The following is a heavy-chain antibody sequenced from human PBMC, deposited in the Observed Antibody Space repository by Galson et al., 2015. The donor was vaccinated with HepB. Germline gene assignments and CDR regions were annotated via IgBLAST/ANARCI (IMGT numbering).Heavy chain of an antibody. D-gene: IGHD6-13*01. J-gene: IGHJ4*02. CDR2: IKQDGSEK. V-gene: IGHV3-7*01. CDR3: ARTRGSWSLDY. CDR1: GFTFSNYW. Sequence: SLRLSCAASGFTFSNYWMSWVRQAPGKGLEWVANIKQDGSEKYYADSVKGRFTISRDNAKNSLHLQMNSLRAEDTAVYYCARTRGSWSLDYWGQGTLVTVSS.